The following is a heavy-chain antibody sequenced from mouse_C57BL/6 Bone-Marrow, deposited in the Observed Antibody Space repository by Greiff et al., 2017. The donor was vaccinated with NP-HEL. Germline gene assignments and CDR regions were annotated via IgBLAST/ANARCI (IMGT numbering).Heavy chain of an antibody. Sequence: VQLQQSGPGLVQPSQSLSITCTVSGFSLTSYGVHWVRQSPGKGLEWLGVIWRGGSTDYNAAFMSRLSITKDNSKSQVFFKMNSLQADDTAIYYCANCYGIPYYYAMDYWGQGTSVTVSS. CDR2: IWRGGST. V-gene: IGHV2-5*01. J-gene: IGHJ4*01. D-gene: IGHD2-1*01. CDR1: GFSLTSYG. CDR3: ANCYGIPYYYAMDY.